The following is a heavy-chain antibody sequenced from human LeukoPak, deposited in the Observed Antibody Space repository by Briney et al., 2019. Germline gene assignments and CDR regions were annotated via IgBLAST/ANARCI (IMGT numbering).Heavy chain of an antibody. CDR2: SNHSGST. V-gene: IGHV4-34*01. Sequence: PSETLSLTCAVYGGSFSGYYWSWIRQPPGKGLEWVGESNHSGSTNYNPSLKSRVTISVDTSKNQFSLKLSSVTAADTAVYYCARPPVDFWSGYYGDAFDIWGQGTMVTVSS. CDR3: ARPPVDFWSGYYGDAFDI. D-gene: IGHD3-3*01. CDR1: GGSFSGYY. J-gene: IGHJ3*02.